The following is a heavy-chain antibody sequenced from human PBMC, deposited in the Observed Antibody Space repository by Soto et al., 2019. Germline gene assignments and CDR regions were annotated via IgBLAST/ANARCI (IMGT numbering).Heavy chain of an antibody. Sequence: PWGSLRLSCSASVFTCSSYAMGWFRQAPGKGLEWVSAISGSGGSTYYADSVKGRFTISRDNSKNTLYLQMNSLRAEDTAVYYCAKTMAARRFVLLFDYWGQGTLVTSPQ. J-gene: IGHJ4*02. CDR1: VFTCSSYA. V-gene: IGHV3-23*01. CDR3: AKTMAARRFVLLFDY. CDR2: ISGSGGST. D-gene: IGHD6-6*01.